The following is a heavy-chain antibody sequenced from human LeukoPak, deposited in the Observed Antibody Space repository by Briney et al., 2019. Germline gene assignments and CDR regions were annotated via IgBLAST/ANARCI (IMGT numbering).Heavy chain of an antibody. J-gene: IGHJ6*02. D-gene: IGHD2-15*01. CDR2: FDPEDGET. V-gene: IGHV1-24*01. CDR3: ATVVYCSGGSCYSGHYYYGMDV. CDR1: GYTLTELS. Sequence: GASVKVSCKVSGYTLTELSMHWVRQAPGKGLEWMGGFDPEDGETIYAQKFQGRVTMTEDTSTDTVYMELSSLRSEDTAVYYCATVVYCSGGSCYSGHYYYGMDVWGQGTTVTVSS.